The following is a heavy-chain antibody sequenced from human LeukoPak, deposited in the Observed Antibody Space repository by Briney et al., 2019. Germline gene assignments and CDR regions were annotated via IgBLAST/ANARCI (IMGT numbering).Heavy chain of an antibody. V-gene: IGHV3-11*01. D-gene: IGHD3-3*01. Sequence: GGSLRLSCAASGFTFSDYYMSWIRQAPGKGLEWVSYISRSDSTTYYADSVKGRFTISRDNTKNSLFLLMNSLRAEDTAVYYCARETLGSGSDYWGQGTLGTVSS. CDR1: GFTFSDYY. CDR2: ISRSDSTT. J-gene: IGHJ4*02. CDR3: ARETLGSGSDY.